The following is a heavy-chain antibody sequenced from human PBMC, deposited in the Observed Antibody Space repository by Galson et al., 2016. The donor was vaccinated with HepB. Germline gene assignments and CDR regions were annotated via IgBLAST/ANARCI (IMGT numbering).Heavy chain of an antibody. CDR1: GFSLKTGGAG. D-gene: IGHD2/OR15-2a*01. V-gene: IGHV2-5*02. CDR2: IYWDDDI. Sequence: PALVKPTQTLTLTCTFSGFSLKTGGAGVAWIRQPPGKALEWLALIYWDDDIRYSPSLMSRLTITEDTSRNQVVLTMTNMDPVDTATYYCVHLFRHFQYTSGTYIPHIDVWGEGTAVAVSS. CDR3: VHLFRHFQYTSGTYIPHIDV. J-gene: IGHJ6*04.